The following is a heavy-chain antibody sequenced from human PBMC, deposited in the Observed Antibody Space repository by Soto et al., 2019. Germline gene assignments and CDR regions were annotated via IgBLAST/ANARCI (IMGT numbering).Heavy chain of an antibody. J-gene: IGHJ4*02. D-gene: IGHD3-22*01. Sequence: GGSLRLSCAASGVTFSTDAMSWVRQAPGKGLEWVSDISCSGGSKYYADPEKGRFNISRDNSKNTLHLQINSPRAEDTAVDYGAKARSTHYCGSSGYYCYFACWGQGTMVNV. CDR2: ISCSGGSK. CDR1: GVTFSTDA. CDR3: AKARSTHYCGSSGYYCYFAC. V-gene: IGHV3-23*01.